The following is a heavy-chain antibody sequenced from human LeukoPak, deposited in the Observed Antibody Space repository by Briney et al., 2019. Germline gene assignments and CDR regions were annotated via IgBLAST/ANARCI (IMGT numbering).Heavy chain of an antibody. J-gene: IGHJ5*02. V-gene: IGHV1-18*01. CDR3: ARDKGLLRYFDWSRSFLFDP. D-gene: IGHD3-9*01. Sequence: ASVKVSCKASGYTFTSYGISWVRQAPGQGLEWMGWISAYNGNTNYAQKLQGRVTMTTDTSTSTAYMELRSLRSDDTAVYYCARDKGLLRYFDWSRSFLFDPWGQGTLVTVSS. CDR2: ISAYNGNT. CDR1: GYTFTSYG.